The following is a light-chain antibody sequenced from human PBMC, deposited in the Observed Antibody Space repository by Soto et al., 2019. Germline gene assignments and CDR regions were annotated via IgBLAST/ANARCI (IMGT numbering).Light chain of an antibody. Sequence: EIVLTQSPGTLSLSPGERATLSCRASQSVSSSYLAWYQQKPGQAPRLLIYGASSRAAGIPDRFSGSGSGTDFTLTISILEHEDFAVYYCQQYGSSPQTFGPGTKVDIK. CDR3: QQYGSSPQT. V-gene: IGKV3-20*01. J-gene: IGKJ3*01. CDR1: QSVSSSY. CDR2: GAS.